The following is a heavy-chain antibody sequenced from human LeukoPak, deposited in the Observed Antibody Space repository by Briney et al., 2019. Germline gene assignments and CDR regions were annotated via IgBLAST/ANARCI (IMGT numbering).Heavy chain of an antibody. D-gene: IGHD3-22*01. CDR2: ISAYNGNT. Sequence: ASVKVSCKASGYTFTSYGISWVRQAPGQGLEWMGWISAYNGNTNYAQKLQGRVTMTTDTSTSTAYMELRSLRSDDTAVYYCARSLGDSSGYYPTGCYYYYMDVWGKGTTVTVSS. CDR1: GYTFTSYG. V-gene: IGHV1-18*01. J-gene: IGHJ6*03. CDR3: ARSLGDSSGYYPTGCYYYYMDV.